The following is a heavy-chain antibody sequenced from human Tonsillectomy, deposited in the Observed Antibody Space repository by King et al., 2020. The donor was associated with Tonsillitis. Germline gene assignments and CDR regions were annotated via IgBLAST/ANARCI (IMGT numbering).Heavy chain of an antibody. CDR2: ISFGMGNI. Sequence: VQLVESGGGLVQPGGSLRLSCAASGFTFSSYNMNWVRQAPGKGLEWVSYISFGMGNIYYADSVKGRFTISRDNAKNSLYLQMNSLRAEDTAVYYCARDQRPNGMDVWGQGTTVTVSS. CDR1: GFTFSSYN. V-gene: IGHV3-48*01. J-gene: IGHJ6*02. CDR3: ARDQRPNGMDV.